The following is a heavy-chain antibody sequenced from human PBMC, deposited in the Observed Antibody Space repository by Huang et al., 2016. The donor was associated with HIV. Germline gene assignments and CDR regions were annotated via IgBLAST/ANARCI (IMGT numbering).Heavy chain of an antibody. V-gene: IGHV4-39*01. J-gene: IGHJ4*02. CDR1: GGSISSSSYY. CDR3: ARGRSYFDY. CDR2: IYYSGST. Sequence: QLQLQESGPGLVKPSETLSLTCTFSGGSISSSSYYWGWIRQPPGKGLEWIGSIYYSGSTYYNPALKSRVTISVDTSKNQFVLKLSSVTAADTAVYYCARGRSYFDYWGQGTLVTVSS.